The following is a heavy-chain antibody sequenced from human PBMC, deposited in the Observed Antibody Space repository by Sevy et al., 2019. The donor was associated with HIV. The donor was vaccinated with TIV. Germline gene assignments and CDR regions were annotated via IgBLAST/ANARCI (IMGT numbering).Heavy chain of an antibody. J-gene: IGHJ4*02. CDR2: IIPVLGTV. CDR3: ARGGGNGLYYFDY. CDR1: GGIFRTNA. D-gene: IGHD6-19*01. Sequence: ASVKVSCKASGGIFRTNAFSWVRQAPGQGLEWMGGIIPVLGTVNYARKFQGRVTITADESTKTVCMELSSLRSEDTAVYYCARGGGNGLYYFDYWGQETLVTVSS. V-gene: IGHV1-69*13.